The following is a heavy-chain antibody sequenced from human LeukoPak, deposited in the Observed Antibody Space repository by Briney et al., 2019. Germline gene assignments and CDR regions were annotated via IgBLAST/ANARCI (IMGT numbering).Heavy chain of an antibody. J-gene: IGHJ4*02. D-gene: IGHD6-19*01. V-gene: IGHV3-53*01. CDR1: GFTVSSNY. CDR3: ARGTQQWLVLDY. CDR2: IYSGGST. Sequence: GGSLRLSCAASGFTVSSNYMSWVRQAPGKGLEWVSVIYSGGSTYYADSVKGRFTISRDNSKNTLYLQVNSLRAEDTAVYYCARGTQQWLVLDYWGQGTLVTVSS.